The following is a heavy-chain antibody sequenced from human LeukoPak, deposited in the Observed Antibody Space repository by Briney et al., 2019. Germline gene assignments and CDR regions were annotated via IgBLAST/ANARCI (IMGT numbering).Heavy chain of an antibody. V-gene: IGHV3-7*01. J-gene: IGHJ4*02. CDR3: VRGGFFRYSGTSGDY. Sequence: PSETLSLTCAVSGGSISSSSYYWGWIRQPPGKGLEWVANIRQDGGETYYVDSVKGRFTISRDNAQNSLYLQMTSLRVEDMAIYYCVRGGFFRYSGTSGDYWGQGSQVTVSS. D-gene: IGHD1-26*01. CDR2: IRQDGGET. CDR1: GGSISSSSYY.